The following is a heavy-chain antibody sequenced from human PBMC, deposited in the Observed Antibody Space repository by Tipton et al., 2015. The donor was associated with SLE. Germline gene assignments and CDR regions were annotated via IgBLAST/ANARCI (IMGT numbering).Heavy chain of an antibody. Sequence: QSGAEVKKPGASVKVSCKASGYTFTSYAMHWVRQAPGQRLEWMGWIDPYNGDTNYSQKFLDRVTMTTDTSTDTAYMELRSLRYDDTAVYYCAREAGTLKHFDLWGRGTPVTVSS. D-gene: IGHD3-10*01. CDR3: AREAGTLKHFDL. J-gene: IGHJ2*01. V-gene: IGHV1-3*01. CDR2: IDPYNGDT. CDR1: GYTFTSYA.